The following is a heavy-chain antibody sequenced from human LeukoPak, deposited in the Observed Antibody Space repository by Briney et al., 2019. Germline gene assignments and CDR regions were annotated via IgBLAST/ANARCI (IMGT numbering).Heavy chain of an antibody. CDR2: ISIDSGTM. Sequence: GGTLRLSCAASGFTFTSYTMNWVRQAPGRGLEWISYISIDSGTMHYADSVKGRFTTSRDNAKNSLFLQVNSLRDDDTAVYYCVRDDGWAFDYWGQGTRVTVSS. CDR3: VRDDGWAFDY. D-gene: IGHD1-26*01. CDR1: GFTFTSYT. V-gene: IGHV3-48*02. J-gene: IGHJ4*02.